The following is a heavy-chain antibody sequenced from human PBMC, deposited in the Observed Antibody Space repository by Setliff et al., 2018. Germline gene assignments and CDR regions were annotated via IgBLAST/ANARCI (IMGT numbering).Heavy chain of an antibody. V-gene: IGHV1-18*04. CDR3: TRSRGPRVVLAADFDF. J-gene: IGHJ4*02. Sequence: ASVKVSCKASGYTFTTYYMHWVRQAPGQGLEWMGWINAGNGHTKFQDRLTVTADTSTKTTYMELRSLTSDDTAVYFCTRSRGPRVVLAADFDFWGQGTLVTVSS. CDR1: GYTFTTYY. D-gene: IGHD3-16*01. CDR2: INAGNGHT.